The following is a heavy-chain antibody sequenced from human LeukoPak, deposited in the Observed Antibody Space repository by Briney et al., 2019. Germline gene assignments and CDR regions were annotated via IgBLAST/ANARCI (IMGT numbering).Heavy chain of an antibody. CDR1: GFTSSSYA. D-gene: IGHD5-12*01. J-gene: IGHJ2*01. CDR2: ISGSGGST. Sequence: PGGSLRLSCAASGFTSSSYAMSWVRQAPGKGLEWVSDISGSGGSTYYADSVKGRFTISRDNSKNTLYLQMNSLRAEDTAVYYCAKAYSGYDADWYFDLWGRGTLVTVSS. V-gene: IGHV3-23*01. CDR3: AKAYSGYDADWYFDL.